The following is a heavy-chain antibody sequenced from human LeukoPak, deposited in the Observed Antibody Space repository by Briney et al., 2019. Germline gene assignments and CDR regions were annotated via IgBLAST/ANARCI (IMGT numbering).Heavy chain of an antibody. CDR3: ARVKTYYYDSSGYYHTYYFDY. D-gene: IGHD3-22*01. V-gene: IGHV4-59*01. CDR1: GGSISSYY. Sequence: SETLSLTCTVSGGSISSYYWSWIRQPPGKGLEWIGYIYYSGSTNYNPSLKSRVTISVDTSKNQFSLKLSSVTAADTAVYYCARVKTYYYDSSGYYHTYYFDYWGQGTLVTVSS. CDR2: IYYSGST. J-gene: IGHJ4*02.